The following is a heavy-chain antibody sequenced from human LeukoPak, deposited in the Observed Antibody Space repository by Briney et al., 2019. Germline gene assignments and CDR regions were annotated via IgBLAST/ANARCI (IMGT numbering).Heavy chain of an antibody. CDR2: LNPNTFAT. Sequence: ASVTVSCKASGYTFTGYQMHWLRQAPGQGLEWMGWLNPNTFATSYAQKFEGRVTMTRDTSTSTAYMDLTRLRSDDTAVYYCARSHSNWFDRWGQGTLVTVSS. V-gene: IGHV1-2*02. J-gene: IGHJ5*02. CDR3: ARSHSNWFDR. CDR1: GYTFTGYQ.